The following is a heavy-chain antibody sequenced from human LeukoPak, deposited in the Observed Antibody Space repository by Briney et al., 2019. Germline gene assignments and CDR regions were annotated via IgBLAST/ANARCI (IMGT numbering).Heavy chain of an antibody. Sequence: GGSLRLSCAASGFTFSSYAMHWVRQAPGKGLEWVAVVWYDGSKTYSADSVKGRITISRDDSKNTLYLQMNSLRAEDTAVYYCARGVDYYDSSGTIDYWGQGTLVTVSS. CDR3: ARGVDYYDSSGTIDY. CDR1: GFTFSSYA. CDR2: VWYDGSKT. V-gene: IGHV3-33*01. D-gene: IGHD3-22*01. J-gene: IGHJ4*02.